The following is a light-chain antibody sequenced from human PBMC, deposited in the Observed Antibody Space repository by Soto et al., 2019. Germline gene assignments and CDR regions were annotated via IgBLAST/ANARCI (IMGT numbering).Light chain of an antibody. CDR1: QSVSSSY. V-gene: IGKV3-11*01. Sequence: EIVMTQSPATLSVSPGERVTLSCRAIQSVSSSYLVWYQQKPGQAPRLLIYDASNRATGIPARFSGSGSGTDFTLTISSLEPEDFAVYYCQQRSDWPPITFGQGTRLEIK. CDR3: QQRSDWPPIT. CDR2: DAS. J-gene: IGKJ5*01.